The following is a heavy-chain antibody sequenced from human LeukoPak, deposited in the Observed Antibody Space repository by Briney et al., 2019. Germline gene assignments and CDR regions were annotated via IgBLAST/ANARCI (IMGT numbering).Heavy chain of an antibody. CDR3: AREGIAVAVNFDY. J-gene: IGHJ4*02. Sequence: PGGSLRLSCAASGFTFCSYEMNWVPQVPGEGGEGVSSISTRSSYIYYADSMKGRFTISRDNAKNSLYLQMNSLRAEDTAVYYCAREGIAVAVNFDYWGQGTLVTVSS. V-gene: IGHV3-21*01. D-gene: IGHD6-19*01. CDR1: GFTFCSYE. CDR2: ISTRSSYI.